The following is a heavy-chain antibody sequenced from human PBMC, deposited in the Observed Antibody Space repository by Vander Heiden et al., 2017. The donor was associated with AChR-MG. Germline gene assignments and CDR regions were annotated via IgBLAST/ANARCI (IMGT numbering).Heavy chain of an antibody. V-gene: IGHV1-58*01. D-gene: IGHD6-19*01. CDR3: AAGHSSGWYGSF. Sequence: QMQLVQSGPEVKKPGTSVKVSCKASGFTFTSSAVQWVRQARGQRLEWIGWIVVGSSHTNYAQKFQERVTITRDMSTSTAYMELSSLRSEATAVYYCAAGHSSGWYGSFWGQGTLVTVSS. J-gene: IGHJ4*02. CDR2: IVVGSSHT. CDR1: GFTFTSSA.